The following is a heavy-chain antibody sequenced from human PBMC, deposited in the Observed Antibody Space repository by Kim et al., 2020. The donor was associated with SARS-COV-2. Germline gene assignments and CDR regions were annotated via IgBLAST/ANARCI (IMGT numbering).Heavy chain of an antibody. Sequence: SETLSLTCTVSGAYITNHYWSWIRQPPGKGLEWIGNVYHSGSTSYNPSLKSRVTMSVATSKRQFSLQVTSVTAADTAIYYCVRQGYFDGGSFFFDSWG. CDR1: GAYITNHY. J-gene: IGHJ5*01. D-gene: IGHD2-15*01. CDR3: VRQGYFDGGSFFFDS. CDR2: VYHSGST. V-gene: IGHV4-59*11.